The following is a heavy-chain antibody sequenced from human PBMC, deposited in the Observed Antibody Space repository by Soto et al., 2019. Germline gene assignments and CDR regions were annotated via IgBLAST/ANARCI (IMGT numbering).Heavy chain of an antibody. J-gene: IGHJ3*02. CDR2: ISSSSSTI. D-gene: IGHD2-21*02. CDR3: ARDREYCGGDCYSAFDI. CDR1: GFTFSSYS. V-gene: IGHV3-48*02. Sequence: GGSLRLSCAASGFTFSSYSMNWVRQAPGKGLEWVSYISSSSSTIYYADSVKGRFTISRDNAKNSLYLQMNSLRDEDTAVYYCARDREYCGGDCYSAFDIWGQGTMVTVSS.